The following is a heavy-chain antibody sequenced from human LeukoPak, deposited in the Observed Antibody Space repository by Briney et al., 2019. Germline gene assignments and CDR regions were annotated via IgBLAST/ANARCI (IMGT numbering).Heavy chain of an antibody. CDR2: IYYSGST. Sequence: PSETLSLACTVSGGSLSSYYWSWIRQPPGKGLEWIGYIYYSGSTNYNPSLKSRVAISVDTSKNQFSLKLSSVTAADTAGYYCARVGSGYGGNGGLVSWGQGTLVTVSS. CDR1: GGSLSSYY. CDR3: ARVGSGYGGNGGLVS. V-gene: IGHV4-59*01. D-gene: IGHD4-23*01. J-gene: IGHJ4*02.